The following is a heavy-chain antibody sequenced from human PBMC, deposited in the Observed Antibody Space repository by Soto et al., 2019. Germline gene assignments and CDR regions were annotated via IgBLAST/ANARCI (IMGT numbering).Heavy chain of an antibody. CDR1: GASITTPAFY. V-gene: IGHV4-39*01. CDR2: IYYSGST. CDR3: ARNRDIRWLFA. D-gene: IGHD3-22*01. J-gene: IGHJ4*02. Sequence: SETLSLTCTVSGASITTPAFYWGWVRQPPGKGLEWIGSIYYSGSTYYNPSLKSRVTISVDTSKNQFSLNLSSVTAADTAVYYCARNRDIRWLFAWGQVIQVAVSS.